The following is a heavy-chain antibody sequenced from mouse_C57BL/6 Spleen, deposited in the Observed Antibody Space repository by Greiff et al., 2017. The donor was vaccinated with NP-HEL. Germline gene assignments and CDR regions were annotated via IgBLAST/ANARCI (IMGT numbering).Heavy chain of an antibody. V-gene: IGHV1-55*01. D-gene: IGHD1-1*01. CDR2: IYPGSGST. CDR3: ARTPLYYGSSYPWYFDV. Sequence: VQLQQSGAELVKPGASVKMSCKASGYTFTSYWITWVKQRPGQGLEWIGDIYPGSGSTNYNEKFKSKATLTVDTSSSTAYMQLSSLTSADSAVYYCARTPLYYGSSYPWYFDVWGTGTTVTVSS. CDR1: GYTFTSYW. J-gene: IGHJ1*03.